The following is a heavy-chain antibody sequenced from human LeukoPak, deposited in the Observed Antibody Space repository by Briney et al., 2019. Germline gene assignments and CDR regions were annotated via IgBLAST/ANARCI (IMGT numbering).Heavy chain of an antibody. CDR1: GFTFSSYA. V-gene: IGHV3-23*01. CDR2: ISGSGGST. D-gene: IGHD3-10*01. CDR3: ANWDFMVRSYYGMDV. J-gene: IGHJ6*02. Sequence: GGSLRLSCAASGFTFSSYAMSWVRQAPGKGREGGSAISGSGGSTYYADSVKGRFTISRDHSKNPLYLQMNSLRAEDTAVYYCANWDFMVRSYYGMDVWGQGTTVTVSS.